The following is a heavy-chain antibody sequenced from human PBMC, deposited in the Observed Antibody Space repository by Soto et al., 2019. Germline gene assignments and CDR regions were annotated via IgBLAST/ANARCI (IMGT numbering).Heavy chain of an antibody. D-gene: IGHD2-15*01. J-gene: IGHJ6*02. CDR2: SFASGIT. V-gene: IGHV4-30-4*01. Sequence: QVQLQESGPRLVKPLQTLSLTCTVSGDSINSGDYYWSWIRQPPGRGLEWVGYSFASGITAHNPSLKSRMNISRDSTKNRFSLGLNCGTAADTAVYFCAGWWGVGVGGMDVWGQGTTVSVSS. CDR1: GDSINSGDYY. CDR3: AGWWGVGVGGMDV.